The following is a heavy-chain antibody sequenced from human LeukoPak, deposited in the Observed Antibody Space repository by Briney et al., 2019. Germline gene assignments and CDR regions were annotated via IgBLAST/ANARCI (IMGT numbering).Heavy chain of an antibody. D-gene: IGHD3-10*01. CDR3: ARLARDRGYDEWRFDN. V-gene: IGHV4-59*08. CDR1: GGSISSYY. Sequence: SETLSLTCTVSGGSISSYYWSWIRQPPGTGLEWIGYIYYSGSTNYNPSLKRRVTISVDTSKNRFCRKLSSETAADTAVYYCARLARDRGYDEWRFDNWGEGTLGTVSS. J-gene: IGHJ4*02. CDR2: IYYSGST.